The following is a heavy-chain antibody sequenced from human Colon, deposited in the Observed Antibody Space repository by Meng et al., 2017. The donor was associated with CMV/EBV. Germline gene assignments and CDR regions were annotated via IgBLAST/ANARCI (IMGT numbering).Heavy chain of an antibody. J-gene: IGHJ4*02. CDR3: VREQVGATYFDY. V-gene: IGHV3-48*03. CDR2: ISRSGDII. CDR1: GFRFSNYE. Sequence: GGSLRLSCTASGFRFSNYEVNWVRQAPGKGLEWVAYISRSGDIIDYADSVKGRFTISRDNAKISLYLQMNSLRAEDTAIYYCVREQVGATYFDYWGQGALVTVSS. D-gene: IGHD1-26*01.